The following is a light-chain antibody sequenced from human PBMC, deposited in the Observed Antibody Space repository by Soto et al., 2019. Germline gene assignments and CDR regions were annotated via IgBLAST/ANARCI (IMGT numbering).Light chain of an antibody. CDR2: DAS. CDR3: QQRSNWPPLFT. V-gene: IGKV3-11*01. J-gene: IGKJ3*01. CDR1: QSVSSY. Sequence: EIVLTQSPATLSLSPGERATLSCRASQSVSSYLAWYQQKPGQAPRLLIYDASNRATGIPARFSGSGSGTDFTLTISCLEPEDFAVYYCQQRSNWPPLFTFRPGTKVDIK.